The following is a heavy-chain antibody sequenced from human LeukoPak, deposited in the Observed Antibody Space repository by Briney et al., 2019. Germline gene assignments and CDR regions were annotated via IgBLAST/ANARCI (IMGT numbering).Heavy chain of an antibody. D-gene: IGHD4-17*01. CDR2: ISAYNGNT. J-gene: IGHJ4*02. CDR3: ARDYMTTVTTATATFDY. CDR1: GYTFTGYG. Sequence: GASVKVSCKASGYTFTGYGISWVRQAPGQGLEWMGWISAYNGNTNYAQKLQGRVTMTTDTSTSTAYMELRSLRSDDTAVYYCARDYMTTVTTATATFDYWGQGTLVTVSS. V-gene: IGHV1-18*01.